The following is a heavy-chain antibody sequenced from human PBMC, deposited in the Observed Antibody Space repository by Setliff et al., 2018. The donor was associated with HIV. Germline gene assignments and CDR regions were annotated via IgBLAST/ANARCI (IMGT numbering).Heavy chain of an antibody. V-gene: IGHV4-34*01. Sequence: SETLSLTCAVYGGSLSDYYWSWIRQPPGKGLEWIGQINHSGSTIYNPSLKSRVTMSVDSSKNQFSLKLSSVTAADTAVYYCARVQYHYVNNGDSYYFTHWGHGTLVTVSS. D-gene: IGHD3-10*02. CDR1: GGSLSDYY. J-gene: IGHJ4*01. CDR3: ARVQYHYVNNGDSYYFTH. CDR2: INHSGST.